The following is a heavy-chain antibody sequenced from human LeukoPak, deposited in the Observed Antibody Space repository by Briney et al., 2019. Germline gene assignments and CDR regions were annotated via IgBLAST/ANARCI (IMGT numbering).Heavy chain of an antibody. CDR3: ARDQQIQGFFQAPHSLFDI. D-gene: IGHD3-3*01. J-gene: IGHJ3*02. CDR2: ISSSSSYI. V-gene: IGHV3-21*01. CDR1: GFTFSSYS. Sequence: GGSLRLSCAASGFTFSSYSMNWVRQAPGKGLEWVSSISSSSSYIYYADSVKGRFTISRDNAKNSLYLQMNSLRAEDTAVYYCARDQQIQGFFQAPHSLFDIWGQGTMVTVSS.